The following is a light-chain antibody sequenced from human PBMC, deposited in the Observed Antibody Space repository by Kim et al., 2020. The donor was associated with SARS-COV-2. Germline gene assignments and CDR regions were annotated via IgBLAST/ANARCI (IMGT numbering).Light chain of an antibody. CDR2: RAS. J-gene: IGKJ1*01. Sequence: DIQLTHSPPFLSASVGDRVTITCRASQGISTYLAWYQQKPGKAPNLLIYRASTLQSGIPSRFSGSGSGTEFALTINNLQPEDFATYYCQQLNSYPWTFGQGTKVDIK. CDR3: QQLNSYPWT. V-gene: IGKV1-9*01. CDR1: QGISTY.